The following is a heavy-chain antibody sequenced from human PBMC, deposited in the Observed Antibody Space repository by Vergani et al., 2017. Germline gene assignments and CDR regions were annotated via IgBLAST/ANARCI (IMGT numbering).Heavy chain of an antibody. CDR3: ARVAALGGAFNI. V-gene: IGHV3-48*03. D-gene: IGHD6-13*01. CDR2: ISSSGSTI. CDR1: GFTFSSYD. Sequence: EVQLVESGGGLVQPGGSLRLSCAASGFTFSSYDMNWVRQAPGKGLEWVSYISSSGSTIYYADAVKGRFTISSDNAKNSLYLQMNNLGAEDTAVYYCARVAALGGAFNIWGRWTMVTV. J-gene: IGHJ3*02.